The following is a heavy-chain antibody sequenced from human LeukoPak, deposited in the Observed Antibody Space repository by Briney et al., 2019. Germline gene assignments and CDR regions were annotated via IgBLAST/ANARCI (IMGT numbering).Heavy chain of an antibody. Sequence: PGGSLRLSCAASGFTFSSYWMSWVRQAPGKGLEWVSAISGSGGSTYYVDSVKGRFTISRDNSKNTLYLQMNSLRAEDTAVYYCAKYSSLLAGPNDYWGQGTLVTVSS. CDR1: GFTFSSYW. J-gene: IGHJ4*02. CDR2: ISGSGGST. D-gene: IGHD4-11*01. V-gene: IGHV3-23*01. CDR3: AKYSSLLAGPNDY.